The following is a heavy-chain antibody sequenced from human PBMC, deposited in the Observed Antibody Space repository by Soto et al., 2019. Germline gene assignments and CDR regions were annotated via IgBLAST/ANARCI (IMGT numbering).Heavy chain of an antibody. Sequence: GASVKVSCKASGYTFTSYGISWVRQAPGQGLEWMGWISAYNGNTNYAQKFQGRVTITADESTSTAYMELSSLRSEDTAVYYCARDGSTVTSIESYYYSGMDVWGQGTTVTVSS. V-gene: IGHV1-18*04. D-gene: IGHD4-17*01. CDR1: GYTFTSYG. CDR3: ARDGSTVTSIESYYYSGMDV. J-gene: IGHJ6*02. CDR2: ISAYNGNT.